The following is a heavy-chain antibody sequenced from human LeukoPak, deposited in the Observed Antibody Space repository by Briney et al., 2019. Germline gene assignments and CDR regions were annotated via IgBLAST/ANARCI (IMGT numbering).Heavy chain of an antibody. CDR3: TTDQSYDILTGYDY. J-gene: IGHJ4*02. Sequence: GGSLRLSCAASGFTLSIAWMSWVRQAPGKGLEWVGRIKSKTDGGTTDYAAPVKGRFTISRDDSKNTLYLQMNSLKTEDTAVYYCTTDQSYDILTGYDYWGQGTLVTVSS. D-gene: IGHD3-9*01. V-gene: IGHV3-15*01. CDR1: GFTLSIAW. CDR2: IKSKTDGGTT.